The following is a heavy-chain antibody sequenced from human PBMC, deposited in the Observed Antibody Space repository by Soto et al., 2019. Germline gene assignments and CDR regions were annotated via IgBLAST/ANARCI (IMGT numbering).Heavy chain of an antibody. D-gene: IGHD4-17*01. Sequence: SETLSLTCAVSGYSISSGYYWGWIRHPPGKLQERIGRVYHSGSTYYNPPLKSRVTISVDTTKNQFSLMLSLVPAADAAVYYCGRDSAVTTPPFDSWGQGTLVTVSS. J-gene: IGHJ4*02. CDR1: GYSISSGYY. CDR2: VYHSGST. V-gene: IGHV4-38-2*02. CDR3: GRDSAVTTPPFDS.